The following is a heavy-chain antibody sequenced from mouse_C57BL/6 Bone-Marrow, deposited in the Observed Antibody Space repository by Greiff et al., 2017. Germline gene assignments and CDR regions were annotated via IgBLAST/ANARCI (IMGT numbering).Heavy chain of an antibody. CDR3: AGFYCNFFAY. Sequence: VKLMESGPGLVQPSQSLSITCTVSGFSLTSYGVHWVRQSPGKGLEWLGVIWSGGSTDYNAPFISSRSISKDNSKNQVFFKMNILQADDTAIYYCAGFYCNFFAYWGQGTLVTVSA. CDR1: GFSLTSYG. J-gene: IGHJ3*01. V-gene: IGHV2-2*01. CDR2: IWSGGST. D-gene: IGHD2-1*01.